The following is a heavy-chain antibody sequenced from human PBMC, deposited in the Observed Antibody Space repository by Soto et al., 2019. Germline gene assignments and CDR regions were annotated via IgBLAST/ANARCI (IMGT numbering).Heavy chain of an antibody. J-gene: IGHJ4*02. Sequence: QVQLQESGPGLVKPSETLSLTCNVSGGSISSYYWSWIRQPPGKGLEWIGYIYYSGSTNYNPSLESRVTISIEASKNQVSLKLGSVTAADTAVYYCARGRGSSGWGIDCWGQGTLVTVSS. CDR3: ARGRGSSGWGIDC. V-gene: IGHV4-59*01. CDR2: IYYSGST. CDR1: GGSISSYY. D-gene: IGHD6-19*01.